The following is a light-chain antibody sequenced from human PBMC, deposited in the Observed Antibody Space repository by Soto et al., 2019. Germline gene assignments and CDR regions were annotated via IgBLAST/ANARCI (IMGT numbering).Light chain of an antibody. Sequence: DIQMTQSPSSLSASVGDRITITCRASQHISIYLNWYQQIPGKAPNLLIYLASTLQSGVPSRFSGSGFGTDFTLTINGLQPEDFATYYCQQSYIVPLTFGQGTRLEIK. CDR3: QQSYIVPLT. CDR2: LAS. CDR1: QHISIY. J-gene: IGKJ5*01. V-gene: IGKV1-39*01.